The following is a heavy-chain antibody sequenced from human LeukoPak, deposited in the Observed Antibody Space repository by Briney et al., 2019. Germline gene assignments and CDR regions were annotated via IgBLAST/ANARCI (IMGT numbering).Heavy chain of an antibody. CDR1: GGSVSDYY. V-gene: IGHV4-59*02. CDR3: AMPGIAVAGTGRVFDY. CDR2: IYYTGSS. J-gene: IGHJ4*02. D-gene: IGHD6-19*01. Sequence: SETLSLTCTVSGGSVSDYYWSWIRQSPGKGLEWIGYIYYTGSSSYNPSLRSRVTISADTSKNQFSLKLSSVTAADTAVYYCAMPGIAVAGTGRVFDYWGQGTLVTVSS.